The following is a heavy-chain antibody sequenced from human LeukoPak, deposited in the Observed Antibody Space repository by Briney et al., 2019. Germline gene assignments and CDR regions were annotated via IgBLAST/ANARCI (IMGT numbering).Heavy chain of an antibody. Sequence: GGSLRLSCVACGFTFSRYWMHWVRQAPGKGLVWVSRINSDGSSITYADSVKGRFTISRDNAKNTLYLQMTSLRVEDTAVYYCGRGSGVADYWGQGALVTVSS. CDR2: INSDGSSI. D-gene: IGHD7-27*01. V-gene: IGHV3-74*03. CDR3: GRGSGVADY. J-gene: IGHJ4*02. CDR1: GFTFSRYW.